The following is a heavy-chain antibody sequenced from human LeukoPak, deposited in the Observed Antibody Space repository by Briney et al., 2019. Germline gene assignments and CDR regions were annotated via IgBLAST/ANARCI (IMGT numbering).Heavy chain of an antibody. V-gene: IGHV1-18*01. J-gene: IGHJ4*02. CDR1: GYTFTSYG. D-gene: IGHD3-22*01. CDR2: ISAYNGNT. CDR3: AFHFLWRPDPHYYDSSGYKHYYFDY. Sequence: ASVKVSCKASGYTFTSYGISWVRQAPGQGLEWMGWISAYNGNTNYAQKLQGRVTMTTDTSTSTAYMELRSLRSDDTAVYYCAFHFLWRPDPHYYDSSGYKHYYFDYWGQGTLVTVSS.